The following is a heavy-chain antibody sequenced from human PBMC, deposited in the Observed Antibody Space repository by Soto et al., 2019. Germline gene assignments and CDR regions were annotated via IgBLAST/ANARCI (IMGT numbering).Heavy chain of an antibody. CDR3: ARGPRRITMVRGVIAPDYYYYYGMDV. D-gene: IGHD3-10*01. CDR2: INHSGST. CDR1: GGSFSGYY. Sequence: KPSETLSLTCAVHGGSFSGYYWSWIRQPPGKGLEWIGEINHSGSTNYNPSLKSRVTISVDTSKNQFSLKLSSVTAADTAVYYCARGPRRITMVRGVIAPDYYYYYGMDVWGQGTTVTVSS. J-gene: IGHJ6*02. V-gene: IGHV4-34*01.